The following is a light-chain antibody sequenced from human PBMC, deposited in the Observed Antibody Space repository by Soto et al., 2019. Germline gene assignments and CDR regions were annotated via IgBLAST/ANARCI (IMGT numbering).Light chain of an antibody. CDR3: AAWDVSLTGVV. Sequence: QSVLTRTPSASGTPGQRVTISCSGSGSNIGSNYVYWYQQLPGTAPKLLIYRNNQRPSGVPDRFSGSKSDTSASLAISGPRSEDEADYYCAAWDVSLTGVVFGGGTKLTVL. CDR1: GSNIGSNY. V-gene: IGLV1-47*01. CDR2: RNN. J-gene: IGLJ2*01.